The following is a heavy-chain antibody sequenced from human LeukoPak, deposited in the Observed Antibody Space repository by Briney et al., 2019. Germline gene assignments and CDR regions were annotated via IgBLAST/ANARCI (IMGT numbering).Heavy chain of an antibody. V-gene: IGHV3-33*01. CDR1: GFTFSSYG. Sequence: GGSLRLSCAASGFTFSSYGMHWVREAPGKGLEGGAVIWYDGSNKYNADSARGRFTFSRDNSKNTLYLQMNSLRAEDTAVYYCARDSNADYYYYYGMDVGGEGTTVTVSS. CDR3: ARDSNADYYYYYGMDV. J-gene: IGHJ6*04. CDR2: IWYDGSNK.